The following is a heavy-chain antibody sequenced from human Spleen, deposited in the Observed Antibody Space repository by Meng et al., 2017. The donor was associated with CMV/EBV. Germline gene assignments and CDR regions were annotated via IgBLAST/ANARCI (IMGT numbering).Heavy chain of an antibody. J-gene: IGHJ6*02. V-gene: IGHV4-34*01. CDR3: ARDTGTTPSLPYGMDV. D-gene: IGHD1-1*01. CDR1: GESFTDAF. Sequence: SETLSLTCAVYGESFTDAFWTWLRQPPGQGLQWIGETSHGGVSNYNPSLKSRVTFSVDTSKKQFSLRLTSVTAADTAVYYCARDTGTTPSLPYGMDVWGQGTTVTVSS. CDR2: TSHGGVS.